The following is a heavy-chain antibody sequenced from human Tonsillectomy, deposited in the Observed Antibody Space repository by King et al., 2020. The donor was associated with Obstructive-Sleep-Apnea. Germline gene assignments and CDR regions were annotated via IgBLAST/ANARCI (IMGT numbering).Heavy chain of an antibody. Sequence: LQLQESGSGLVKPSQTLSLTCAVSSGSISGGPYSWSWIRQPPGKGLEWIGYIYRGGGTYYNPSLKSRVNISVDMSKNHFSLNLTSLTAADTAVYYCARSGNALVVLGVACERWAAFAIWGQGTLVTVSS. D-gene: IGHD3-22*01. CDR3: ARSGNALVVLGVACERWAAFAI. J-gene: IGHJ3*02. V-gene: IGHV4-30-2*01. CDR1: SGSISGGPYS. CDR2: IYRGGGT.